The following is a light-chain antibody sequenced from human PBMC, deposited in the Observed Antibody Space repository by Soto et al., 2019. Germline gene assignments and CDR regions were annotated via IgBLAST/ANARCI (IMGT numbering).Light chain of an antibody. V-gene: IGKV3-15*01. CDR3: QEYNDWPPWT. CDR1: QSVGFN. Sequence: EIVLAQSPATLSVSPGERATLSCRASQSVGFNLAWYQQKPGQAPRLLIYGASTRATGIPARFSGSGSGTEFTLTISSLQSEDFAIDYCQEYNDWPPWTFGQGTKVEIK. CDR2: GAS. J-gene: IGKJ1*01.